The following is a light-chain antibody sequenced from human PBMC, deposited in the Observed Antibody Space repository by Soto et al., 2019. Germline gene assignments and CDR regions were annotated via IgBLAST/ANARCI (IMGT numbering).Light chain of an antibody. Sequence: QSVLTQTPSVSGAPGQRVTISCNGSSSNIGAGYEVHWYQQLPGTAPKLLIYGNNNRPSGVPDRFSGSKSGTSASLAITGLQAEDEADYYCQSYDSSLSALYVFGTGTKLTVL. J-gene: IGLJ1*01. CDR2: GNN. V-gene: IGLV1-40*01. CDR3: QSYDSSLSALYV. CDR1: SSNIGAGYE.